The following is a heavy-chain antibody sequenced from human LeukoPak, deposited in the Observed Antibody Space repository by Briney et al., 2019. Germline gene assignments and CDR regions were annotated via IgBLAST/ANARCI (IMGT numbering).Heavy chain of an antibody. CDR2: ISGSGGST. D-gene: IGHD5-18*01. CDR3: ARDSAMGYMDV. V-gene: IGHV3-23*01. J-gene: IGHJ6*03. Sequence: GGSLRLSCATSGFTFSNYAMSWVRQAPGKGLEWVSGISGSGGSTYYADSVKGRFTISRDNSKNTLYLQMNSLRAEDTAVYYCARDSAMGYMDVWGKGTTVTISS. CDR1: GFTFSNYA.